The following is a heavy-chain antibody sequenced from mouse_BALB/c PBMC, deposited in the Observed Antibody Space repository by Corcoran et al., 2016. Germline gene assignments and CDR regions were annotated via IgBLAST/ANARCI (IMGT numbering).Heavy chain of an antibody. CDR3: ARWEITPLDY. D-gene: IGHD2-4*01. CDR1: GYSFTSYY. V-gene: IGHV1-66*01. Sequence: QVQLQQSGPELVKPGASVKISCKASGYSFTSYYIHWVKQRPGQGLEWIGWIFPGSGNTKYNEKFKGKATLTADTSSSTAYMQLSSLTSEDSAVDFCARWEITPLDYWGQGTTLTVSS. CDR2: IFPGSGNT. J-gene: IGHJ2*01.